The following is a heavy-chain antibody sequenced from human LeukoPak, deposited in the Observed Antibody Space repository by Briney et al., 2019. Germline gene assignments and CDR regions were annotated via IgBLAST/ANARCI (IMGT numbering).Heavy chain of an antibody. CDR3: ARHILRFLEWLFPPDAFDI. Sequence: SXTLSLTCTVSGGSISSSSYYWGWISQPPGKGLEWIGSIYYSGSTYYNPSLESRVTISVETDKNQYSLKLRAVTAADPAFDFCARHILRFLEWLFPPDAFDIWGQGTMVTVSS. CDR2: IYYSGST. J-gene: IGHJ3*02. V-gene: IGHV4-39*01. D-gene: IGHD3-3*01. CDR1: GGSISSSSYY.